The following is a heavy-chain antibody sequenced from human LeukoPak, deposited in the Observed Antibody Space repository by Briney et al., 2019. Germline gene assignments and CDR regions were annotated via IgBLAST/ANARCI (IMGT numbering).Heavy chain of an antibody. CDR2: IKQDGSEK. V-gene: IGHV3-7*01. Sequence: GGSLRLSCAASGFTFSSYWMSWVHQAPGKGLEWVANIKQDGSEKYYVDSVKGRFTISRDNAKNSLYLQMNSLRAEDTAVYYCAKEIPPVQLWANAFDIWGQGTMVTVSS. CDR3: AKEIPPVQLWANAFDI. J-gene: IGHJ3*02. D-gene: IGHD5-18*01. CDR1: GFTFSSYW.